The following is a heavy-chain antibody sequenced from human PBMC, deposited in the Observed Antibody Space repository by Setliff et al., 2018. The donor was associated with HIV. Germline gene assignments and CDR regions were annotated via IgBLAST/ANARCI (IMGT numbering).Heavy chain of an antibody. J-gene: IGHJ4*02. CDR1: DGSVSSTGYY. Sequence: SLTCTVSDGSVSSTGYYWSWLRQHPGKGLEWIGSIYYSGSTNYNPSLKSRLTIFLDTSNTQFSLKLSSVTAADTAVYFCAREKYKFGYQVYFFDSWGQGTLVTVSS. V-gene: IGHV4-31*03. D-gene: IGHD5-12*01. CDR3: AREKYKFGYQVYFFDS. CDR2: IYYSGST.